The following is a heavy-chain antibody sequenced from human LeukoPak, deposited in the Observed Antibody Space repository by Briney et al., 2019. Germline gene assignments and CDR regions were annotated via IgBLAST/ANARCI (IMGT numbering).Heavy chain of an antibody. V-gene: IGHV1-24*01. D-gene: IGHD3-9*01. Sequence: ASVKVSCKVSGYTLTELSMHWVRQAPGKGLEWMGGFDPEDGETIYAQKFQGRVTMTEDTSTDTAYMELSSLRSEDTAVYYCATGYPKRRPSDMLTVPLFDYWGQGTLVIVSS. CDR2: FDPEDGET. CDR3: ATGYPKRRPSDMLTVPLFDY. J-gene: IGHJ4*02. CDR1: GYTLTELS.